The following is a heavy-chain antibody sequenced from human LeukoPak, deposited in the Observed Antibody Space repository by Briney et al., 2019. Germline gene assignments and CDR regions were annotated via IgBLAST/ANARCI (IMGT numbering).Heavy chain of an antibody. V-gene: IGHV4-34*01. CDR2: INHSGST. CDR3: ARHVYGSGSYYNPLDY. D-gene: IGHD3-10*01. Sequence: KPSETLSLTCAVYGGSFSGYYWSWIRQPPGKGLEWIGEINHSGSTNYNPSLKSRVTISVDTSKNQFSLKLSSVTAADTAVYYCARHVYGSGSYYNPLDYWGQGTLVTVSS. CDR1: GGSFSGYY. J-gene: IGHJ4*02.